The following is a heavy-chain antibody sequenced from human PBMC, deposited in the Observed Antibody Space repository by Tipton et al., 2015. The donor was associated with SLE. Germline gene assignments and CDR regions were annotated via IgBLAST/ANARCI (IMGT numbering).Heavy chain of an antibody. CDR3: ARHGGYSYAPLDY. CDR2: IYHSGST. J-gene: IGHJ4*02. D-gene: IGHD5-18*01. Sequence: TLSLTCAVSGYSISSDYYWGWIRQPPGKGLEWIGSIYHSGSTDYNPSLKSRVTISVDTSKNQFSLKLSSVTAADTAVYYCARHGGYSYAPLDYWGQGTLVTVSS. V-gene: IGHV4-38-2*01. CDR1: GYSISSDYY.